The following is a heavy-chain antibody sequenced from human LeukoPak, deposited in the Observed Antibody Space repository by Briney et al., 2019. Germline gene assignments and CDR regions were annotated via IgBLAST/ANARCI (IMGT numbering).Heavy chain of an antibody. D-gene: IGHD7-27*01. CDR3: VRALTVIDDF. J-gene: IGHJ4*02. V-gene: IGHV3-21*01. CDR1: GFTFSNYS. Sequence: GGSLRLSCAASGFTFSNYSMNWVRQAPGKGLEWVSSVSSSSSYIYYADSVKGRFTISRDNAKNSLYLQMNSLRVEDTAVYYCVRALTVIDDFWGQGTLVTVSS. CDR2: VSSSSSYI.